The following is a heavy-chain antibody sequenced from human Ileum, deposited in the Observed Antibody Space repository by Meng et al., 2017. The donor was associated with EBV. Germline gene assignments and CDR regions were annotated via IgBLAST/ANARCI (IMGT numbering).Heavy chain of an antibody. CDR3: ARRRGDHDYLDD. D-gene: IGHD4-17*01. CDR1: GGPLTNGDDC. Sequence: LQLQECRPVLVKLSATLPLICTASGGPLTNGDDCWDWIRQAPGKGLEWITSLCPSGNTYNNPSLKSRVTTSVDTSKNQFSLWLNSMTAADTAVYYCARRRGDHDYLDDWGQGTLVTVSS. V-gene: IGHV4-39*01. J-gene: IGHJ4*02. CDR2: LCPSGNT.